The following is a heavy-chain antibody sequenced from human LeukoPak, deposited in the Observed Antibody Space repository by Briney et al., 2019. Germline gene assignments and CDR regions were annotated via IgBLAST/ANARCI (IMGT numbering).Heavy chain of an antibody. D-gene: IGHD3-3*01. Sequence: GGSLRLSCVASGVTFHDYGMHWVRQAPGKGLEWVSLISGDGGDTSYADSVKGRFTISRDNSNNSLYLQMNSLTTEDTALFYRTKGTGGIVYYVVDYWGQGTLVTVSS. CDR2: ISGDGGDT. CDR1: GVTFHDYG. V-gene: IGHV3-43*02. CDR3: TKGTGGIVYYVVDY. J-gene: IGHJ4*02.